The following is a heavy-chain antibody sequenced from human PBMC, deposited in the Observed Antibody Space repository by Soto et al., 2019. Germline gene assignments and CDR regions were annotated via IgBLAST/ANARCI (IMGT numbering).Heavy chain of an antibody. CDR1: GFTFSRYW. D-gene: IGHD2-21*01. J-gene: IGHJ4*02. CDR2: ISGDGVHT. V-gene: IGHV3-74*01. Sequence: EVQLAESGGGLIQPGGSLRLSCATSGFTFSRYWIHWVRQAPGEGLVWVSRISGDGVHTDYAESVKGRFTVSRDIAKSTGYLQMNNLRAEDTAIYYCARLGFVVEGDFWGQGILVTVSS. CDR3: ARLGFVVEGDF.